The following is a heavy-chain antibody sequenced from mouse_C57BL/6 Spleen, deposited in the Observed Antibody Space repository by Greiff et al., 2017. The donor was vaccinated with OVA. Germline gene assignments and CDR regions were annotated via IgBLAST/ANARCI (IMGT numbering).Heavy chain of an antibody. J-gene: IGHJ1*03. CDR3: ARSEGNWYFDV. V-gene: IGHV1-63*01. CDR2: IYPGGGYT. D-gene: IGHD3-3*01. Sequence: QVQLKESGAELVRPGTSVKMSCKASGYTFTNYWIGWAKQRPGHGLEWIGDIYPGGGYTNYNEKFKGKATLTADESSSTAYMQFSSLTSEDAAIYYGARSEGNWYFDVWGTGTTVTVSS. CDR1: GYTFTNYW.